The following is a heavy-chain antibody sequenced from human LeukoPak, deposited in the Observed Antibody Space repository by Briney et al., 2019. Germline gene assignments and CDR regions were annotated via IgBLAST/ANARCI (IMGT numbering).Heavy chain of an antibody. CDR2: ISQDVSHK. CDR1: GFTFSRHS. Sequence: GGSLRLSCAASGFTFSRHSMNWVRQAPGKGLQSVAYISQDVSHKYYVDSVKGRFTISRDNAKNSLHLEMNSLRAEDTALYYCARVGYNGWNFENWGQGTLVTVSS. CDR3: ARVGYNGWNFEN. V-gene: IGHV3-7*01. J-gene: IGHJ4*02. D-gene: IGHD5-12*01.